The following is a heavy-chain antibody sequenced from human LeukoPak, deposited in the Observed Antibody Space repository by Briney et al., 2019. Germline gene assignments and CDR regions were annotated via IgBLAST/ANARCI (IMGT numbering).Heavy chain of an antibody. CDR1: GYTLTELS. V-gene: IGHV1-24*01. Sequence: ASVKVSCKVSGYTLTELSMHWVRQAPGKGLEWMGGFDPEDGETIYAQKFQGRVTMTEDTPTDTAYMELSSLRSEDTAVYYCATGLWFGELRLIDYWGQGTLVTVSS. J-gene: IGHJ4*02. CDR2: FDPEDGET. D-gene: IGHD3-10*01. CDR3: ATGLWFGELRLIDY.